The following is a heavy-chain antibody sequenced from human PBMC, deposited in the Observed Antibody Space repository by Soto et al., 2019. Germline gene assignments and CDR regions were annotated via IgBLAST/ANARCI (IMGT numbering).Heavy chain of an antibody. CDR1: GGSIISHY. CDR3: ARGGWSLDY. D-gene: IGHD2-15*01. V-gene: IGHV4-59*11. J-gene: IGHJ4*02. CDR2: IHYTGST. Sequence: SETLSLTCSVSGGSIISHYWSWIRQPPGKGLEWIGYIHYTGSTDYNPSLKSRLTISVDTSKNQFSLKLTSVTAADTAVYYCARGGWSLDYWGQGMLVTVSS.